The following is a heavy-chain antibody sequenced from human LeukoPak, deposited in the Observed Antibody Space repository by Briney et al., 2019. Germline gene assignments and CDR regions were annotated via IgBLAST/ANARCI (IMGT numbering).Heavy chain of an antibody. CDR3: ARDGYSGSYDFFDY. CDR2: IYYSGST. Sequence: SETLSLTCTVSGGSISSYYWSWIRQPPGKGLEWIGYIYYSGSTNYNPSLKSRVTISVDASKNRFSLKLNSVTAADTAVYYCARDGYSGSYDFFDYWGQGTLVTVSS. V-gene: IGHV4-59*01. D-gene: IGHD1-26*01. J-gene: IGHJ4*02. CDR1: GGSISSYY.